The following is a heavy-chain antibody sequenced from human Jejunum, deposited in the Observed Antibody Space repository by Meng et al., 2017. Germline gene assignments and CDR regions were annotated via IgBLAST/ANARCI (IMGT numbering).Heavy chain of an antibody. CDR3: MSHERSGRYSTNWFDP. Sequence: QVGGPGLGKPAETSSLPCIVCGSAIFTSGDSWSWFRRPAVKGLERIASIYFGGGASYNPSTRSRVTISLVTSDNQFSLRMTSVTAADTAVYHCMSHERSGRYSTNWFDPWGQGTLVTVSS. V-gene: IGHV4-39*07. D-gene: IGHD3-10*01. J-gene: IGHJ5*02. CDR2: IYFGGGA. CDR1: GSAIFTSGDS.